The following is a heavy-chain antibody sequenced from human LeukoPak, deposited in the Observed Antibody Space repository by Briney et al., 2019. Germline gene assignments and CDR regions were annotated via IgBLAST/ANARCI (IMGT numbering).Heavy chain of an antibody. CDR3: ARGAREVRRYGMDV. CDR1: GGSISSGGYY. Sequence: SETLSLTCTVSGGSISSGGYYWSWIRQLPGKGLEWIGYIYYSGSTYYNPSLKSRVTISVDTSKNQLSLKLSSVTAADTAVYYCARGAREVRRYGMDVWGKGTTVTVSS. CDR2: IYYSGST. D-gene: IGHD3-10*01. J-gene: IGHJ6*04. V-gene: IGHV4-31*03.